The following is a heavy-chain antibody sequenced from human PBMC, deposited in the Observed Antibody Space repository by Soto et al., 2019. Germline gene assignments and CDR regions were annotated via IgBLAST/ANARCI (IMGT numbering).Heavy chain of an antibody. CDR2: ISPYNGNT. V-gene: IGHV1-18*01. CDR1: GYTFTSSA. Sequence: QVQLVQSGDEVKKPGASVKVSCKASGYTFTSSAISWVRQAPGQGLEWMGWISPYNGNTHFAQNFQGRVTMATDTSTSTAYMELRSLISDDTAVYYCARDPQFSGSLSGGGDAFDIWGQETMVTVSS. D-gene: IGHD1-26*01. J-gene: IGHJ3*02. CDR3: ARDPQFSGSLSGGGDAFDI.